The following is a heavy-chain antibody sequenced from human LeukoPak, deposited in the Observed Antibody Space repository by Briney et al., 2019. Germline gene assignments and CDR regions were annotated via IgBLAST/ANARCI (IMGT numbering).Heavy chain of an antibody. J-gene: IGHJ3*02. V-gene: IGHV3-48*01. CDR3: ARVVDTPMVLYGAFDI. D-gene: IGHD5-18*01. CDR1: GFTFSHYS. Sequence: GGSLRLSCAASGFTFSHYSMNWVRQAPGKGLEWVSYISSSSSTIYYADSVKGRFTISRDNAKNSLYLQMNSLRAEDTAVYYCARVVDTPMVLYGAFDIWGQGTMVTVSS. CDR2: ISSSSSTI.